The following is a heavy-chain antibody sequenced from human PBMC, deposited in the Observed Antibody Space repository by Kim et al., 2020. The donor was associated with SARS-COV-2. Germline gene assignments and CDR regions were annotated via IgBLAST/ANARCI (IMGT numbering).Heavy chain of an antibody. V-gene: IGHV4-31*03. Sequence: SETLSLTCTVSGGSISSGGYYWSWIRQHPGKGLEWIGYIYYSGSTYYNPSLKSRVTISVDTSKNQFSLKLSSVTAADTAVYYCARGKQQLAGVEYFQHWGQGTLVTVSS. D-gene: IGHD6-13*01. CDR1: GGSISSGGYY. CDR3: ARGKQQLAGVEYFQH. CDR2: IYYSGST. J-gene: IGHJ1*01.